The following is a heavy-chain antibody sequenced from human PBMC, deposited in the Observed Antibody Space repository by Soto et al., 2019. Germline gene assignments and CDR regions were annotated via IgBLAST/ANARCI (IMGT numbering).Heavy chain of an antibody. CDR1: GFTFSSYA. D-gene: IGHD2-15*01. CDR3: ARGYRHLLHYYYGMDV. V-gene: IGHV3-30-3*01. CDR2: ISYDGSNK. J-gene: IGHJ6*02. Sequence: QVQLVESGGGVVQPGRSLRLSCAASGFTFSSYAMHWVRQAPGKGLEWVAVISYDGSNKYYADSVKGRFTISRDNSKNTLYLQMNSLRAEDTGVYYCARGYRHLLHYYYGMDVWGQGTTVTVSS.